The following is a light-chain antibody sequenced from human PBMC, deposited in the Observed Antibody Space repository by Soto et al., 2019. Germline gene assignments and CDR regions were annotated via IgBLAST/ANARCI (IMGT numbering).Light chain of an antibody. CDR2: AAS. CDR1: QGISSY. Sequence: AIRMTQSPSSFSASTGDRVTITCLASQGISSYLAWYQQKPGKAPKLLIYAASTLQSGVPSRFSGSGSGTDFTLTISCLQSEDFANYYCQQYYSYPPWTFGQGTTVDIK. J-gene: IGKJ1*01. CDR3: QQYYSYPPWT. V-gene: IGKV1-8*01.